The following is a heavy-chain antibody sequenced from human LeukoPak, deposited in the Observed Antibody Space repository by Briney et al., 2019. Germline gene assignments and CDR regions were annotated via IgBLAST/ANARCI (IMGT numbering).Heavy chain of an antibody. CDR1: GYSISSGYY. Sequence: PSETLSLTCAVSGYSISSGYYWGWIRQPPGKGLEWIGSIYHSGSTYYNPSLKSRVTISVDTSKNQFSLKLSSVTAADTAVYYCAREDSIEAAAYYWGQGTLVTVSS. D-gene: IGHD6-13*01. CDR3: AREDSIEAAAYY. J-gene: IGHJ4*02. V-gene: IGHV4-38-2*02. CDR2: IYHSGST.